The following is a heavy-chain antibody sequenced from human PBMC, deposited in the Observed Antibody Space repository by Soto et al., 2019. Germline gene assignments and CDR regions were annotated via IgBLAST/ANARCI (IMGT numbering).Heavy chain of an antibody. J-gene: IGHJ4*02. CDR1: GGSVSSSSYY. Sequence: PWETLSLTCTVSGGSVSSSSYYWGWIRQPPGKGLEWIGTIYYTGSTSYSPSLKRRVTISVDTSKTQFSLNLSSVTATDTAVYYCAGRRAGDYYFDYWGQGTLVTVSS. V-gene: IGHV4-39*01. CDR2: IYYTGST. CDR3: AGRRAGDYYFDY. D-gene: IGHD1-26*01.